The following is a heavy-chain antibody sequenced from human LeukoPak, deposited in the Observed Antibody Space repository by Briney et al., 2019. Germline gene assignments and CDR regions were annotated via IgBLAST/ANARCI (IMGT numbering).Heavy chain of an antibody. CDR3: ARESVYGGRDYLFDI. D-gene: IGHD1-26*01. Sequence: SEPLSLTCTVSGDSISTYYWSWIRQPPGKGLEWIGYIYYSGSTNYNPSLKSRVTISVDTSKNQFSLKLSSVTAADTAVYYCARESVYGGRDYLFDIWGQGTMVTVSS. V-gene: IGHV4-59*01. J-gene: IGHJ3*02. CDR2: IYYSGST. CDR1: GDSISTYY.